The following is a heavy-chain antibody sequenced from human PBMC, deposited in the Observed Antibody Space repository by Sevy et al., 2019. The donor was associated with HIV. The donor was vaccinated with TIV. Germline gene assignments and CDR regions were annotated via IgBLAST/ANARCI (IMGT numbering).Heavy chain of an antibody. V-gene: IGHV3-30-3*01. CDR1: GFTFSHFS. CDR2: ISFDGYTP. J-gene: IGHJ4*02. CDR3: ARPPTPYGDYDYYFDY. D-gene: IGHD4-17*01. Sequence: GGSLRLSCAASGFTFSHFSMYWVRQAPGKGLEWVALISFDGYTPSYADSVRGRFTISRDNTKDTLYLQMNSLTLDDTAVYYCARPPTPYGDYDYYFDYWGQGTLVTVSS.